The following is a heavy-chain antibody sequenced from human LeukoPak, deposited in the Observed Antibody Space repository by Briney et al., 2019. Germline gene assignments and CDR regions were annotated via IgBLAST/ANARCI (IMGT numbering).Heavy chain of an antibody. Sequence: SETLSLTCTVSGGSISSYYWSWIRQPPGKGLEWIGYIYYSGSTNYNPSLKSRVTISVDTSKNQFSLKLSSVTAADMAVYYCARDLGGSYYGDFDYWGQGTLVTVSS. J-gene: IGHJ4*02. CDR2: IYYSGST. CDR3: ARDLGGSYYGDFDY. D-gene: IGHD1-26*01. CDR1: GGSISSYY. V-gene: IGHV4-59*01.